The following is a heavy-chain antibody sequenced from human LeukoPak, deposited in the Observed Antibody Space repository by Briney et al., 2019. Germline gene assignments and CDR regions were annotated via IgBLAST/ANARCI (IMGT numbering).Heavy chain of an antibody. V-gene: IGHV6-1*01. CDR2: TYYRYKWYN. J-gene: IGHJ6*02. Sequence: SQTLSLTCAISGDSVSSNTAAWNCIRQSPSRGLEWLGRTYYRYKWYNDYAVSVKSRITSNADTSKNQFSLQLNSVTPEDTAVYYCARDYYYGMDVWGQGTTVTVSS. CDR3: ARDYYYGMDV. CDR1: GDSVSSNTAA.